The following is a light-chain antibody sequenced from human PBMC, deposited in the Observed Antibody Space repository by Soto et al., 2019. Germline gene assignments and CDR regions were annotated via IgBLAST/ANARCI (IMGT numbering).Light chain of an antibody. CDR1: QSLLQSNGYNY. CDR2: FAS. V-gene: IGKV2-28*01. CDR3: MQSQQTPPT. Sequence: DIVMTQSPLSLPVTPGEPASISCSSSQSLLQSNGYNYLDWYLQKPGQSPQLLIFFASYRASGVPDRFSGSGSGTDFTLKIRSVEAEDVGIYYCMQSQQTPPTFGQGTRVEIK. J-gene: IGKJ1*01.